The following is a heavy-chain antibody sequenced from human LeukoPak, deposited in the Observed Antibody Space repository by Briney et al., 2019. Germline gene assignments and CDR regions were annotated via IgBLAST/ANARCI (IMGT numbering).Heavy chain of an antibody. Sequence: PGGSLRLSCADSAFTFSNYWMSWVRQAPGKGLEWLASINQDGSEKKSVESVKGRLTISRDNRRNTLYLQMNSLRVEDTAVYYCTRGGRKSYPIDYWGQGNLVTVSS. CDR3: TRGGRKSYPIDY. CDR1: AFTFSNYW. V-gene: IGHV3-7*01. CDR2: INQDGSEK. J-gene: IGHJ4*02. D-gene: IGHD1-26*01.